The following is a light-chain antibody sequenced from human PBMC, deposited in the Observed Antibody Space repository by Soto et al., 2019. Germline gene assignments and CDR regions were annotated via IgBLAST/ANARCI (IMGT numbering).Light chain of an antibody. V-gene: IGKV3-20*01. CDR3: QQYGGSPPT. J-gene: IGKJ1*01. CDR1: QSVSDSY. Sequence: IVLTQSPGILSFSPGERATLSCRASQSVSDSYLAWYQHKPGQSPRLLMFRASNRAPGIPDRFSGSGSGTDFTLSISRLEPEDFAVYYCQQYGGSPPTFGQGTKLDI. CDR2: RAS.